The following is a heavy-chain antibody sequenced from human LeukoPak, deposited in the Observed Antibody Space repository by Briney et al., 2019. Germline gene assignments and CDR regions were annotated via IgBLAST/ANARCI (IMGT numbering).Heavy chain of an antibody. V-gene: IGHV3-23*01. D-gene: IGHD3-10*01. CDR3: AKPSRSGSDFDY. CDR2: ISGSGGST. J-gene: IGHJ4*02. Sequence: GGSLRLSCAASAFTFTSYAMNWVRQAPGKGLEWVSGISGSGGSTSYADSVKGRFTISRDNSKNTLYLQMNSLRAEDTAVYYCAKPSRSGSDFDYWGQGTLVTVSS. CDR1: AFTFTSYA.